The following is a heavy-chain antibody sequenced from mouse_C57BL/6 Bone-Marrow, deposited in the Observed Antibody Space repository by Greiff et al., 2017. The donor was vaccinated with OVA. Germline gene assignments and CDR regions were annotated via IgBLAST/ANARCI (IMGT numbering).Heavy chain of an antibody. Sequence: VKVVESGAELARPGASVKLSCKASGYTFTSYGISWVKQRTGQGLEWIGEIYPRSGNTYYNEKFKGKATLTADKSSSTAYMELRSLTSEDSAVYFCARYYSNLFAYWGQGTLVTVSA. CDR3: ARYYSNLFAY. CDR2: IYPRSGNT. V-gene: IGHV1-81*01. CDR1: GYTFTSYG. J-gene: IGHJ3*01. D-gene: IGHD2-5*01.